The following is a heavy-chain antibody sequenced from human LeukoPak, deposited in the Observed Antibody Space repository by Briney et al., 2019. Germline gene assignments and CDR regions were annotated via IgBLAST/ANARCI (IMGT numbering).Heavy chain of an antibody. J-gene: IGHJ4*02. D-gene: IGHD5-24*01. CDR2: VSSSSSYI. CDR3: ARGHDGFLDY. V-gene: IGHV3-21*01. CDR1: GFTFSSYS. Sequence: PGGSLRLSCAASGFTFSSYSMNWVRQAPGKGLEWVSSVSSSSSYIYYADSVKGRFTISRDNAKNSLYLQMNSLRAEDTAVYYCARGHDGFLDYWGQGTLVTVSS.